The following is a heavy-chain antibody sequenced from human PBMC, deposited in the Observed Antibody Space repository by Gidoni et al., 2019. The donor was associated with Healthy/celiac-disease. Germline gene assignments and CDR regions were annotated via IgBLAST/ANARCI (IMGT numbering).Heavy chain of an antibody. CDR2: ITHSGGT. CDR1: GGSFGGSY. J-gene: IGHJ4*02. CDR3: ARGLVMDYDFWSGWRYYFDY. D-gene: IGHD3-3*01. V-gene: IGHV4-34*01. Sequence: QVQLQQWGAGLLRPSETLSLTCAVYGGSFGGSYWAWILKPPGKGLEWIGEITHSGGTKYNPSLKSRLTISVDTSKKQFSLKLSSVTAADTAVYYCARGLVMDYDFWSGWRYYFDYWGQGTLVTVSS.